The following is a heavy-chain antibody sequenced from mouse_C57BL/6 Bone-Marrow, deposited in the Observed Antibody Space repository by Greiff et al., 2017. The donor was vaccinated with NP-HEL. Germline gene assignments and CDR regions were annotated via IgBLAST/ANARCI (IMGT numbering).Heavy chain of an antibody. V-gene: IGHV5-6*01. CDR3: ARHYYSNYFDY. CDR1: GFTFSSYG. J-gene: IGHJ2*01. D-gene: IGHD2-5*01. Sequence: EVKLVESGGDLVKPGGSLKLSCAASGFTFSSYGMSWVRQTPDKRLEWVATISSGGSYTYYPDSVKGRFTISRDNAKNTLYLQMSSPKSEDTAMYYCARHYYSNYFDYWGQGTTLTVSS. CDR2: ISSGGSYT.